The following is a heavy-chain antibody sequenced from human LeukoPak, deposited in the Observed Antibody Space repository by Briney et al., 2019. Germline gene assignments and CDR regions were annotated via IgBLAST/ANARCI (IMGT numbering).Heavy chain of an antibody. CDR1: GFTFSSYA. V-gene: IGHV3-64*01. Sequence: PGGSLRLSCAASGFTFSSYAMHWVRQAPGKGLEYVSAISSNGGSTYYANSVKGRFTISRDNSKNTLYLQMGSLRAEDMAVYYCARVARSPRRIFGNAFDIWGQGTMVTVSS. CDR2: ISSNGGST. D-gene: IGHD3-3*01. CDR3: ARVARSPRRIFGNAFDI. J-gene: IGHJ3*02.